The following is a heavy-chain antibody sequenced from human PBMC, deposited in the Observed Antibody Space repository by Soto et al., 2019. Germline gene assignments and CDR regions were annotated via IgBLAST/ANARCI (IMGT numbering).Heavy chain of an antibody. CDR1: GGTFSSYA. J-gene: IGHJ4*02. D-gene: IGHD2-15*01. Sequence: QVQLVQSGAEVKKPGSSVKVSCKASGGTFSSYAISWVRQAPGQGLEWMGGIIPIVGTANYAQKFQGRVTITADESTSTAYRELSSLRSEDTAVYYCARRYCSGGSCYYGPFDYWGQGTLVTVSS. CDR3: ARRYCSGGSCYYGPFDY. CDR2: IIPIVGTA. V-gene: IGHV1-69*01.